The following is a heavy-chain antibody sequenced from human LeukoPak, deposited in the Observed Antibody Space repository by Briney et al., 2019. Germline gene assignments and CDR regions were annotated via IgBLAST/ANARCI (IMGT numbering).Heavy chain of an antibody. CDR1: GGSISSYY. J-gene: IGHJ4*02. V-gene: IGHV4-59*01. D-gene: IGHD4-17*01. CDR3: ARERDNGYLFLDY. Sequence: SETLSLTCTVSGGSISSYYWSWIRQPPGKGLEWIGYIYYSGSTNYNPSLKSRVTISVDTSKNQFSLKLSSVTAADTAVYYCARERDNGYLFLDYWGQGTLVTVSS. CDR2: IYYSGST.